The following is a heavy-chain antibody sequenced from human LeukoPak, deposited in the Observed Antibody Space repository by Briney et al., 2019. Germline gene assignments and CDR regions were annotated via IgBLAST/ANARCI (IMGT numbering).Heavy chain of an antibody. CDR3: ERGGNKGPWYFDL. Sequence: SETLSLTCTVSGGSIITCGYYWGWIGQHPGQGLEWIGYIYYGGSTNYNPSLKSPVTITEDTSKNQFSLKLISVTAADTAVYYCERGGNKGPWYFDLWGRGTLVTVSS. D-gene: IGHD2/OR15-2a*01. CDR1: GGSIITCGYY. CDR2: IYYGGST. V-gene: IGHV4-31*01. J-gene: IGHJ2*01.